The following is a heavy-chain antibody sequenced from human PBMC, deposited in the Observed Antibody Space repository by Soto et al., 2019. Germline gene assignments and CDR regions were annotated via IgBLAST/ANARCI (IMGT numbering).Heavy chain of an antibody. D-gene: IGHD1-26*01. CDR3: ARVNRGKYGAFDY. CDR2: IYYSGIT. CDR1: GDSISSAGYY. V-gene: IGHV4-30-4*01. Sequence: SETLSLTCTVSGDSISSAGYYWSWIRHPPGKGLEWIGYIYYSGITNYIPSLKSRLTISLDTSKTQFSLKLNSVTAADTAVYYCARVNRGKYGAFDYWGQGTLVTVSS. J-gene: IGHJ4*02.